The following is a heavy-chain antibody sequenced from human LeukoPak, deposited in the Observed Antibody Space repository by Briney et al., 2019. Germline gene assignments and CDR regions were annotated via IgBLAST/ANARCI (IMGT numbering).Heavy chain of an antibody. CDR2: IYYSGST. V-gene: IGHV4-39*07. D-gene: IGHD6-13*01. J-gene: IGHJ3*02. CDR1: GGSISSSSYY. Sequence: SETLSLTCTVSGGSISSSSYYWGWIRQPPGKGLEWIGSIYYSGSTYYNASLKSRVTISVDTSKNQFSLKLSSVTAADTAVYYCARAENQYSSSWYEESAFDIWGQGTMVTVSS. CDR3: ARAENQYSSSWYEESAFDI.